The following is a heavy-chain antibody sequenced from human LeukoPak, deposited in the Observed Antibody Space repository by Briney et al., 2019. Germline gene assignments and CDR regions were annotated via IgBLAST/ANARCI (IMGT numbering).Heavy chain of an antibody. CDR1: GGSFSGYY. Sequence: SETLSLTCAVYGGSFSGYYWSWIRQPPGKGLEWIGEINHSGSTNYNPSLKSRVTISVDTSKNQFSLKLSSVTAADTAVYYCARGRYSVRDPIVVVPAATPYFDYWGQGTLVTVSS. D-gene: IGHD2-2*01. CDR3: ARGRYSVRDPIVVVPAATPYFDY. J-gene: IGHJ4*02. CDR2: INHSGST. V-gene: IGHV4-34*01.